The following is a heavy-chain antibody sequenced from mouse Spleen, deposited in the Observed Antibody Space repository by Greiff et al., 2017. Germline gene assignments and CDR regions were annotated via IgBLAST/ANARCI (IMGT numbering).Heavy chain of an antibody. D-gene: IGHD1-1*01. CDR3: AYYYGSSPYAMGC. V-gene: IGHV1-22*01. Sequence: EVQLQQSGPELVKPGASVKMSCKASGYTFTDYYMHWVKQSPGKSLEWIGSINPKNGGNSYNQKFKGKATLTVNKSSSPAYMELRSLTSEVSAGYYCAYYYGSSPYAMGCWGQGTSVTVSS. CDR2: INPKNGGN. CDR1: GYTFTDYY. J-gene: IGHJ4*01.